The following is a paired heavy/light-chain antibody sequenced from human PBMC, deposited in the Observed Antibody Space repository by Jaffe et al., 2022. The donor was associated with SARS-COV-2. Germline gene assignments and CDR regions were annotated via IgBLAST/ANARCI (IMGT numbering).Heavy chain of an antibody. V-gene: IGHV3-23*01. J-gene: IGHJ4*02. CDR1: GFAFTSYA. CDR3: ARFRGDSYGYDFDH. D-gene: IGHD5-18*01. Sequence: EVQLLESGGGLVQPGGSLTLSCAASGFAFTSYALSWVRQAPGKGLEWVSALGGRGQGMYYADSVKGRATVSRDNSKNTLNLQMNSLRAEDTAIYYCARFRGDSYGYDFDHWGQGILVTVSS. CDR2: LGGRGQGM.
Light chain of an antibody. CDR1: RSALESSNIDNY. J-gene: IGKJ2*01. CDR3: QQYYTPPVT. V-gene: IGKV4-1*01. CDR2: WAS. Sequence: DIVMTQSPDSLAVSLGERATINCKSSRSALESSNIDNYLAWYQLKPGQPPKLLLYWASTRQSGVPDRFSGSGSGTDFTLTISSLQAEDVAVYYCQQYYTPPVTFGQGTRLEIK.